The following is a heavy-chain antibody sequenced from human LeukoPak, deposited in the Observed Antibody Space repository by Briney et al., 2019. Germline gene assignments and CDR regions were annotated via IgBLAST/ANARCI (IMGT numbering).Heavy chain of an antibody. V-gene: IGHV1-18*01. CDR3: ARGRLRYLDWTRAYSDY. CDR1: GYTFITHG. CDR2: ISAYNGNT. J-gene: IGHJ4*02. D-gene: IGHD3-9*01. Sequence: GASVKVSCKASGYTFITHGLIWVRQAPGQGLEWMGWISAYNGNTIYAQTLQDRLTMTTDTSTSTAYMELRSLRSDDTAVYYCARGRLRYLDWTRAYSDYWGQGTLVTVSS.